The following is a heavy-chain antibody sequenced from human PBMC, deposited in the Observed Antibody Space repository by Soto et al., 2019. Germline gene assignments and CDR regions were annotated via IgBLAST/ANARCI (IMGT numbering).Heavy chain of an antibody. Sequence: QVQLVQSGAEVKKPGASVKVSCKASGYTFTSYYMHWVRQAPGQGLEWMGIINPSGGSTSYAQKFQGRVTMTRDTSTSTVYMELSSLRSEDTAVYYCARFLRNIAAAGSGMDVWGQGTTVTVSS. CDR1: GYTFTSYY. J-gene: IGHJ6*02. CDR2: INPSGGST. CDR3: ARFLRNIAAAGSGMDV. V-gene: IGHV1-46*01. D-gene: IGHD6-13*01.